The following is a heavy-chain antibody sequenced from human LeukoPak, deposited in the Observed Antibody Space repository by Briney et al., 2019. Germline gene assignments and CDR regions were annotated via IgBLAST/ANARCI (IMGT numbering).Heavy chain of an antibody. V-gene: IGHV4-4*07. D-gene: IGHD5-18*01. CDR1: GGSISSYY. CDR2: IYTSGST. CDR3: ARAFPEIQLWLLLGLAYYSDY. J-gene: IGHJ4*02. Sequence: SETLSLTCTVSGGSISSYYWSWIRQPAGKGLEWIGRIYTSGSTNYNPSLKSRVTMSVDTSKNQFSLKLSSVTAADTAVYYCARAFPEIQLWLLLGLAYYSDYWGQGTLVTVSS.